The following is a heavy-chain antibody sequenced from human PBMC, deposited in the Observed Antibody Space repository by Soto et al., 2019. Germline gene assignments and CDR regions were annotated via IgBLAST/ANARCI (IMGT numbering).Heavy chain of an antibody. CDR1: GYSFTTYW. J-gene: IGHJ4*02. V-gene: IGHV5-51*01. Sequence: GESLKISCKGFGYSFTTYWIAWVRQMPGKGLEWMGIIYPGDSRTRYSPSFQGQVTISADKSISTAYLQWSSLKASDTAVYYCARDLDYGGNSDWANPDSWGQGTLVTVS. CDR3: ARDLDYGGNSDWANPDS. D-gene: IGHD4-17*01. CDR2: IYPGDSRT.